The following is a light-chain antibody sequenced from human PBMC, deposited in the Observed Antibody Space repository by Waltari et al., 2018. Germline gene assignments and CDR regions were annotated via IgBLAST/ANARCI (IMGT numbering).Light chain of an antibody. V-gene: IGKV3-11*01. CDR1: QNVDRE. Sequence: EIVLTQSPATLSLSPGESATLSCRASQNVDRELAWYQHKPGKPPRLVIYDVSDRATGIPARFSGGGSGTDFTLSISRLEPEDLAVYYCLQRYSWPRTFGQGTKLE. CDR3: LQRYSWPRT. CDR2: DVS. J-gene: IGKJ2*01.